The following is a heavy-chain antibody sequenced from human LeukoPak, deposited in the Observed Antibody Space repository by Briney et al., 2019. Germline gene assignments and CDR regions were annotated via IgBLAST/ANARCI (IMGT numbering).Heavy chain of an antibody. CDR3: AKMSVLLWFGEKDY. J-gene: IGHJ4*02. CDR1: GFTFSSYA. CDR2: ISGSGGST. D-gene: IGHD3-10*01. V-gene: IGHV3-23*01. Sequence: GGSLRLSCAASGFTFSSYAMSWVRQAPGKGLEWVSAISGSGGSTYYADSVKGRFTISRDNSKNTLYLQMNSLRAEDTAVYYCAKMSVLLWFGEKDYWGQGTLVTVSS.